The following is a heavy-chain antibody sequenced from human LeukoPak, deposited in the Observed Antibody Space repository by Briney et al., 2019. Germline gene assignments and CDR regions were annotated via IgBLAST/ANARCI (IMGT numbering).Heavy chain of an antibody. CDR3: ARGPSLGELRRNPYYYYGMDV. CDR1: GGSISSYY. CDR2: IYYSGST. J-gene: IGHJ6*02. D-gene: IGHD3-16*01. Sequence: SETLSLTCTVSGGSISSYYWSWIRQPPGKGLEWIGYIYYSGSTNYNPSLKSRVTISADTSKNQFSLKLSSVTAADTAVYYCARGPSLGELRRNPYYYYGMDVWGQGTTVTVSS. V-gene: IGHV4-59*01.